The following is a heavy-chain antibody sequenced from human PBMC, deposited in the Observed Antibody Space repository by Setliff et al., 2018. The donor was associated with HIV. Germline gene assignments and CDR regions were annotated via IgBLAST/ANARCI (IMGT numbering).Heavy chain of an antibody. Sequence: GGSLRLSCAASGFTFSTYAMSWVRQAPGKGLEWVSGISGGGYTTYYADPVKGRFTISRDNSKNTIYLQMNSLRAEDTAVYYCAKDRGEVPTAFFDYWGQGTLVTVSS. CDR1: GFTFSTYA. CDR3: AKDRGEVPTAFFDY. D-gene: IGHD2-2*01. V-gene: IGHV3-23*01. J-gene: IGHJ4*02. CDR2: ISGGGYTT.